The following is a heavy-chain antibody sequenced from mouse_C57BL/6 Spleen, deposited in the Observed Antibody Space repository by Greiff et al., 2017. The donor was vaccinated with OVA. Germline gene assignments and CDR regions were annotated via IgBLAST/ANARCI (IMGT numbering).Heavy chain of an antibody. CDR1: GYAFSSSW. V-gene: IGHV1-82*01. J-gene: IGHJ2*01. CDR3: AGEFDY. Sequence: QVQLQQSGPELVKPGASVKISCKASGYAFSSSWMNWVKQRPGKGLEWIGRIYPGDGDTNYNGKFKGKATLTADNSCSTAYMQRSSLTSEDSAVYFCAGEFDYWGQGTTLTVSS. CDR2: IYPGDGDT.